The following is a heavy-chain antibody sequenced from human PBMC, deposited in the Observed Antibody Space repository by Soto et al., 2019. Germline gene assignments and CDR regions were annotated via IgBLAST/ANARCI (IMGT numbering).Heavy chain of an antibody. CDR1: GFTFSNYA. V-gene: IGHV3-30-3*01. CDR3: ARGRSRSWYYFDY. J-gene: IGHJ4*02. Sequence: GGSLRLSCAASGFTFSNYAMHWVRQAPGKGLEWVAVISFDGSNRYYTDSVKGRFTFSRDNSKSTLYLQMDSLRSEDTAFYYCARGRSRSWYYFDYWGQGTLVTVSS. D-gene: IGHD6-13*01. CDR2: ISFDGSNR.